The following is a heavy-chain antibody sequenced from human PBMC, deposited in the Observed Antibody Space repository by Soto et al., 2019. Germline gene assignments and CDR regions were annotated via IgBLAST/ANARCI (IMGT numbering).Heavy chain of an antibody. D-gene: IGHD3-16*01. CDR2: IYPGDSET. Sequence: LGESLKISCKGSGYSFSSYWIGWVRQMPGKVLEWMGFIYPGDSETRYSPSFQGQVTISVDKSISTAYLQWSSLKASDTAIYYCARDYAYALDYWGQGTLVTVSS. V-gene: IGHV5-51*01. CDR1: GYSFSSYW. CDR3: ARDYAYALDY. J-gene: IGHJ4*02.